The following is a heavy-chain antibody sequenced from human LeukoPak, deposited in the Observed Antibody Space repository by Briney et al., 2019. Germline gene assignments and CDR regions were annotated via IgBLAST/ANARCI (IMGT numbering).Heavy chain of an antibody. D-gene: IGHD1-14*01. J-gene: IGHJ4*02. V-gene: IGHV3-21*01. CDR3: ATETIGRHYDY. Sequence: GGSLRLSCVASGFSFGSSGINWVRQAPGRGLEWVASIGSTGSDRYYADSVKGRFTISSDNAKNSLYLQINSLRVEDTAVYYCATETIGRHYDYWGQGTLLTVSS. CDR2: IGSTGSDR. CDR1: GFSFGSSG.